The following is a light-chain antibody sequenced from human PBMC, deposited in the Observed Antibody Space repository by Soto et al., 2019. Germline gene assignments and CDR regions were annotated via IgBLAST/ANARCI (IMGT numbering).Light chain of an antibody. J-gene: IGKJ3*01. CDR3: MQALQRPFT. V-gene: IGKV2-28*01. CDR1: QSLLHINGDTY. CDR2: LGS. Sequence: EIVMTQSPLSLPVTPGEPASISCRSSQSLLHINGDTYLDWYLQKPGQSPQLLIYLGSNRASGVPDRFSGSGSGTDFTLEISRVEAEDVGVYYCMQALQRPFTFGPGTKVDIK.